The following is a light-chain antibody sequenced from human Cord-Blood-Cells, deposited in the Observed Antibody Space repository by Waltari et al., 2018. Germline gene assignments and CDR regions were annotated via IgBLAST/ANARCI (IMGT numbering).Light chain of an antibody. V-gene: IGKV1-39*01. J-gene: IGKJ2*01. CDR3: QQRYSTPYT. CDR1: QSISSD. Sequence: DIQMTQSRSPPSASVGDRVTITCRASQSISSDLNWYQQKPGKAPKLLLYAASSLQSGVPSRCIGSGSGTDVTLTISRLQPEDCATYYCQQRYSTPYTFGQGTKLEIK. CDR2: AAS.